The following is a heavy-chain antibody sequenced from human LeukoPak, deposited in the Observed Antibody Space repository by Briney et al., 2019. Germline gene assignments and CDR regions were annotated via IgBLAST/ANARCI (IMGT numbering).Heavy chain of an antibody. V-gene: IGHV3-23*01. CDR1: GFTFSSYG. CDR3: AKGTEKTRPYFFDY. J-gene: IGHJ4*02. Sequence: GGSLRLSCAASGFTFSSYGMHWVRQAPGKGLEWVSGISGSGISTYYVDSVKGRFTISRNNSKNTLYLQMNSLRAEDTAVYYCAKGTEKTRPYFFDYWGQGTLVTVSS. D-gene: IGHD1-14*01. CDR2: ISGSGIST.